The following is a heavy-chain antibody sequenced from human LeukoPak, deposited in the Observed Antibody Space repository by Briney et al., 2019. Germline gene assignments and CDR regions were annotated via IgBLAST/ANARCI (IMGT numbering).Heavy chain of an antibody. D-gene: IGHD6-19*01. CDR3: ARGGWSVDY. J-gene: IGHJ4*02. CDR1: GGSMSSYY. Sequence: SETLSLTCTVSGGSMSSYYWSWIRQPPGKGLEWIGYIYYNGKTNYSPSLNSRVTISVDTSRNQFSLKLNSVTAADTAVYYCARGGWSVDYWGPGTLVTVPS. CDR2: IYYNGKT. V-gene: IGHV4-59*08.